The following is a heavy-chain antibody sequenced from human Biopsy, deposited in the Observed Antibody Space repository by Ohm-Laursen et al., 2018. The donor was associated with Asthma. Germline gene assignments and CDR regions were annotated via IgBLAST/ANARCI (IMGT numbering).Heavy chain of an antibody. CDR3: ARGYSGSDRIVYYYSGMEV. D-gene: IGHD5-12*01. J-gene: IGHJ6*02. CDR1: GDSFSNYA. V-gene: IGHV1-69*01. CDR2: LIPVLGTP. Sequence: SSVKVSCKASGDSFSNYAISWVRQAPGQGLEWMGGLIPVLGTPDHAQMFEGRVTITADESTSTAYMELSSLSSEDTAVYYCARGYSGSDRIVYYYSGMEVWGQGTMVTVSS.